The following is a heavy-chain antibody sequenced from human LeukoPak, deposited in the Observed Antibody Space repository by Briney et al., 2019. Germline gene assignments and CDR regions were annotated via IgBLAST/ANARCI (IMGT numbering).Heavy chain of an antibody. D-gene: IGHD2-8*01. J-gene: IGHJ3*02. CDR1: GYTFTGYY. CDR3: ARVVVLMVYAIGGYDAFDI. CDR2: INPNSGGT. Sequence: ASVKVSCKASGYTFTGYYVHWVRQAPGQGLEWMGWINPNSGGTNYAQKFQGRVTMTRDTSISTAYMELSRLRSDDTAVYYCARVVVLMVYAIGGYDAFDIWGQGTMVTVSS. V-gene: IGHV1-2*02.